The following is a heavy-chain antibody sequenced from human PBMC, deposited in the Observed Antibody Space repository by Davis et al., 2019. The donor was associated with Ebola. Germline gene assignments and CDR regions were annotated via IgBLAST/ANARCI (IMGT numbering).Heavy chain of an antibody. D-gene: IGHD3-22*01. V-gene: IGHV4-34*01. CDR3: ARGFTMIGH. CDR1: GGSFSGYY. CDR2: INHSGST. Sequence: PSETLSLTCAVYGGSFSGYYWSWIRQPPGKGLEWIGEINHSGSTNYNPSLKSRVTISVDTSKNQFSLKLSSVTAADTAVYYCARGFTMIGHWGQGTLVTVSS. J-gene: IGHJ4*02.